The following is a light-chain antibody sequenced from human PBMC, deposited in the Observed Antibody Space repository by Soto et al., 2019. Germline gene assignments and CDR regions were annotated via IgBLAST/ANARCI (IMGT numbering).Light chain of an antibody. Sequence: DIQMTQSPSSLSASIGDRDTLTCRSSQDISHFLAWYQQRPGKVPTLLIYGASTLQSGVPDRFSGSGSGTDFTLTISSLQAADVAVYYCQQYYTTPTWTFGQGTKVDIK. CDR3: QQYYTTPTWT. CDR2: GAS. CDR1: QDISHF. J-gene: IGKJ1*01. V-gene: IGKV1-27*01.